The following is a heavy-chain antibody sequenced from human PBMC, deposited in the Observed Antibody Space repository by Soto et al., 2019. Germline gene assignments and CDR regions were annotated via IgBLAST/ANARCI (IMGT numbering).Heavy chain of an antibody. D-gene: IGHD3-9*01. CDR1: GFTFSSYS. V-gene: IGHV3-48*01. Sequence: GGSLRLSCAASGFTFSSYSMNWVRQAPGKGLEWVSYISSSSSTIYYADSVKGRFTISRDNAKNSLYLQMNSLRAEDTAVYYCARSQGGYFDWLFYWGQGTLVTVSS. J-gene: IGHJ4*02. CDR2: ISSSSSTI. CDR3: ARSQGGYFDWLFY.